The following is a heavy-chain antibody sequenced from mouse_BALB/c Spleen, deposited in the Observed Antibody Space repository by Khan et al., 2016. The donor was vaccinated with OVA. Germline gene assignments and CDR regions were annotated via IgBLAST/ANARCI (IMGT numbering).Heavy chain of an antibody. D-gene: IGHD2-12*01. J-gene: IGHJ2*01. CDR1: GFTFSSYV. Sequence: DVMLVESGGGSVKPGGSLKLSCAVSGFTFSSYVMSWIRQTPEKRLEWVASISSGGSTYYPDSVKGRFTISRENARNVVYLQMSSLSAEDMAMYYCAREAYRYDEYYFDYWGQGTTLTVSS. V-gene: IGHV5-6-5*01. CDR3: AREAYRYDEYYFDY. CDR2: ISSGGST.